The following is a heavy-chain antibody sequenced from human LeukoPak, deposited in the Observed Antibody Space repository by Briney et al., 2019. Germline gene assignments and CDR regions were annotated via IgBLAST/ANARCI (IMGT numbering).Heavy chain of an antibody. V-gene: IGHV3-7*01. D-gene: IGHD3-10*01. Sequence: GGSLRLSCSASGFSFSNSYMSWVRQAPGKGLEWVANIKQDGNEKHYVDSVKGQFTISRDNSKNSLYLQMSSLRAEDTAIYYCARDPRGSEYSHFDSWGQGTLVIVSS. CDR2: IKQDGNEK. CDR1: GFSFSNSY. J-gene: IGHJ4*02. CDR3: ARDPRGSEYSHFDS.